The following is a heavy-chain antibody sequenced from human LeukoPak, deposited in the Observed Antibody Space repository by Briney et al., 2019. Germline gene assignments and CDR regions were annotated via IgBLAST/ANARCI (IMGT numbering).Heavy chain of an antibody. J-gene: IGHJ4*02. Sequence: PSETLSLTCSVSGGSISSGTYYWAWIRQPPGKGLEWIGSIYYSGDAYYTPSLKSRVTISIDTSENHFSLRLSSVTAADTAAYYCARSPYYFDYWGQGTLVTVSS. CDR3: ARSPYYFDY. V-gene: IGHV4-39*02. CDR1: GGSISSGTYY. CDR2: IYYSGDA.